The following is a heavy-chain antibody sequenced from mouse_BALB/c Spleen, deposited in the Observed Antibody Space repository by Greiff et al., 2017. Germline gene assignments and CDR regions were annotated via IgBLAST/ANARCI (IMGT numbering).Heavy chain of an antibody. V-gene: IGHV1S135*01. J-gene: IGHJ4*01. D-gene: IGHD2-13*01. CDR3: ARGGDYALYAMDY. Sequence: LVESGPELGKPGASVKISCKASGYSFTGYNMYWVKQSHRKSLEWIGYIDPYNGGTSYNQKSKGKATLTVDKSSSTAYMHLNSLTSEDSAIYYCARGGDYALYAMDYWGQGTSVTVSS. CDR2: IDPYNGGT. CDR1: GYSFTGYN.